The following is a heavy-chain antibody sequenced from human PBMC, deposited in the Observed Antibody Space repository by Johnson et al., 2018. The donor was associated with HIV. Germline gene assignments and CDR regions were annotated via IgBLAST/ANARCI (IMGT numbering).Heavy chain of an antibody. CDR3: ARDQAPWGDDAFDI. CDR2: ISETGEST. Sequence: VQLVESGGDLVQPGGSLRLSCAASGFTFRTYAMTWVRQAPGKGLEWVAIISETGESTSQAESVKGRFTISRDNSKNTLYLQMNRLRAEDTALYYCARDQAPWGDDAFDIWGQGTMVTVSS. J-gene: IGHJ3*02. D-gene: IGHD3-16*01. V-gene: IGHV3-23*04. CDR1: GFTFRTYA.